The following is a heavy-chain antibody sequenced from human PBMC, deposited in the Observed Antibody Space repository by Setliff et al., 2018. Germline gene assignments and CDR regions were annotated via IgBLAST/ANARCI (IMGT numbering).Heavy chain of an antibody. CDR3: ARGPPGYYYYMNV. Sequence: PSETLSLTCNVSGGSISSYSWSWIRQAPGKGLEWIGYLYYSGNTNYNPSLKGRFTISGDTSQNYFSLKLTSVTEADTAVYYCARGPPGYYYYMNVWGQGTTVTSP. CDR1: GGSISSYS. J-gene: IGHJ6*03. V-gene: IGHV4-59*01. CDR2: LYYSGNT.